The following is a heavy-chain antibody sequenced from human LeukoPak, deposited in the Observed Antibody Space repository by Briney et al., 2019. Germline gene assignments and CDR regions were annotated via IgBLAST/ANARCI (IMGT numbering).Heavy chain of an antibody. D-gene: IGHD3-22*01. CDR1: GGTFSSYA. V-gene: IGHV1-69*05. CDR2: IIPIFGTA. Sequence: SAKVSCKASGGTFSSYAISWVRQAPGQGLEWMGGIIPIFGTANYAQKFQGRVTITTDESTSTAYMELSSLRSEDTAVYYCARGNYYDSSGYYLTDAFDIWGQGTMVTVSS. J-gene: IGHJ3*02. CDR3: ARGNYYDSSGYYLTDAFDI.